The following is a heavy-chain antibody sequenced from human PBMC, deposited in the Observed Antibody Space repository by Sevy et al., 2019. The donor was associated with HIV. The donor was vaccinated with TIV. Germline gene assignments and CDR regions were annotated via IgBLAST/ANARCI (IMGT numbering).Heavy chain of an antibody. V-gene: IGHV3-21*01. Sequence: GGSLRLSCAAPGFTFSTSSMSWVRQAPGKGLEWVSSVSSSSSFIYYSDSVKGRFTISRDNAKNSLYLQMNSLRAEDTAVYFCVGCSSIGCHQGWVDPWGQGTLVTVSS. D-gene: IGHD2-2*01. J-gene: IGHJ5*02. CDR2: VSSSSSFI. CDR3: VGCSSIGCHQGWVDP. CDR1: GFTFSTSS.